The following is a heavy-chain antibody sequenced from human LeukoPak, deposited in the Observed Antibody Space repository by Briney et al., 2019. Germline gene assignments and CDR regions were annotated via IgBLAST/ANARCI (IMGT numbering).Heavy chain of an antibody. D-gene: IGHD4-17*01. CDR2: ISYDGSNK. CDR3: ARDFYRATTSAVGY. CDR1: GFTFSSYA. Sequence: LPGGSLRLSCAASGFTFSSYAMHWVRQAPGKGLEWVAVISYDGSNKYYADSVKGRFTISRDNSKNTLYLQMNSLRAEDTAVYYCARDFYRATTSAVGYWGQGTLVTVSS. J-gene: IGHJ4*02. V-gene: IGHV3-30-3*01.